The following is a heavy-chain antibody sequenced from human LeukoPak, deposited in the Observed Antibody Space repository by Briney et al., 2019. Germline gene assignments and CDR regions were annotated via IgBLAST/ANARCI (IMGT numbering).Heavy chain of an antibody. J-gene: IGHJ3*02. D-gene: IGHD4-23*01. Sequence: ASVKVSCKASGYTFTSYGISWVRQAPGQGLEWMGWISAYNGNTNYAQKLQGRVTMTTDTSTSTAYMGLRSLRSDDTAVYYCARVLDYGGNSGAFDIWGQGTMVTVSS. CDR3: ARVLDYGGNSGAFDI. CDR1: GYTFTSYG. CDR2: ISAYNGNT. V-gene: IGHV1-18*01.